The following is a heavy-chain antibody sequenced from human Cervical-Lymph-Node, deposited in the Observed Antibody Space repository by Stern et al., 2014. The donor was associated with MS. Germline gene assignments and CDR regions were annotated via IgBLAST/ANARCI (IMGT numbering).Heavy chain of an antibody. J-gene: IGHJ5*02. D-gene: IGHD3-22*01. Sequence: QVQLVQSGADVKKPGASVKVSCKASGYTFTGYLLHWVRQAPGQGLEWMGRINPNNGSTTYTPNFQARVTLARDTTISTAYMELSSLRSDDTAFYYCAREGHYYDTTGYLAHWGQGTLLTVSS. CDR1: GYTFTGYL. CDR2: INPNNGST. V-gene: IGHV1-2*06. CDR3: AREGHYYDTTGYLAH.